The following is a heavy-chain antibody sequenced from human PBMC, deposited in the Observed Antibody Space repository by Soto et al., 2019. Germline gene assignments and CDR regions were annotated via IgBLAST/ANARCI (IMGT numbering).Heavy chain of an antibody. V-gene: IGHV4-34*01. CDR1: GGSFSGYQ. CDR2: INDSGHI. D-gene: IGHD3-10*01. CDR3: SRGLILWFGELSRRGGYYYYIDV. Sequence: QVQLQQWGAGLLKPSETLSLTCAVYGGSFSGYQWSWIRQTPGKGLEWIGEINDSGHINYNPSLKSRVTILLDTPKKQISLKLSSVTAADSAVYYCSRGLILWFGELSRRGGYYYYIDVWGKGTTVTVSS. J-gene: IGHJ6*03.